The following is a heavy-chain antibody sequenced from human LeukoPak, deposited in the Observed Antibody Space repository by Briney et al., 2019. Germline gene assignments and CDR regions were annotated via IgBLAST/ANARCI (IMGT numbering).Heavy chain of an antibody. D-gene: IGHD2-2*01. J-gene: IGHJ5*02. CDR2: IYPGDSDT. Sequence: GESLKISCKGSGYSFTSYWIGWVRQMPGKGLEWMGIIYPGDSDTRYSPSFQGQVTTSADKSISTAYLQWSSLKASDTAMYYCARRRDCSSASCSIGGFDWFDPWGQGTLVTVSS. CDR1: GYSFTSYW. V-gene: IGHV5-51*01. CDR3: ARRRDCSSASCSIGGFDWFDP.